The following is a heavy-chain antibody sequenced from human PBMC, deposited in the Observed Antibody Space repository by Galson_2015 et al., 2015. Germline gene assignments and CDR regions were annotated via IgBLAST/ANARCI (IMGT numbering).Heavy chain of an antibody. V-gene: IGHV3-30*09. Sequence: SLRLSCEASRFTFSCYALHWVRQAPGKGLEWVAIISYDGSNKYYADSVKGRFAISRDNSMNTLYLQMNSLRAEDTAVYYCARDLSAIVVLPAAAGYYSMVVWGQGTTVTVSS. J-gene: IGHJ6*02. CDR2: ISYDGSNK. D-gene: IGHD2-2*01. CDR1: RFTFSCYA. CDR3: ARDLSAIVVLPAAAGYYSMVV.